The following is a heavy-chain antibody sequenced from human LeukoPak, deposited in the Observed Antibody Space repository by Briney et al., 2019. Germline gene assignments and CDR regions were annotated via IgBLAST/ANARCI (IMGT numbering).Heavy chain of an antibody. CDR3: ARADEIRFLEWLYRD. J-gene: IGHJ4*02. CDR2: IYFTGST. Sequence: SETLSLTCTVSGGSISPYFWSWIRQPPGKGLEWIGYIYFTGSTNYNPSLKSRVTISVDTSKNQFSLKLSSVTAADTAVYYCARADEIRFLEWLYRDWGQGTLVTVSS. D-gene: IGHD3-3*01. CDR1: GGSISPYF. V-gene: IGHV4-59*01.